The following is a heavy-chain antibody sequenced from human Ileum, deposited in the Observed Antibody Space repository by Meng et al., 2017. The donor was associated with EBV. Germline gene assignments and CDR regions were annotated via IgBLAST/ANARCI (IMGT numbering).Heavy chain of an antibody. CDR1: SGSVSSDSYS. J-gene: IGHJ4*02. D-gene: IGHD1/OR15-1a*01. V-gene: IGHV4-61*01. CDR2: IYYTGST. CDR3: ARWARRTRALDRGFDY. Sequence: QVQLQESGPGLVKPSATLSLTCTVSSGSVSSDSYSWTWIRQPPGKRLEWIGYIYYTGSTYYNPSLKSRVTISLDTSKNQFSLELTSVTAADTAVYYCARWARRTRALDRGFDYWGQGTLVTVYS.